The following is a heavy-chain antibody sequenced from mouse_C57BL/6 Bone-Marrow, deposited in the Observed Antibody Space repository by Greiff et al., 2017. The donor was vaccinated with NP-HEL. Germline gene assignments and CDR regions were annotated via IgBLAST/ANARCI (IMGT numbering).Heavy chain of an antibody. CDR3: TSIYYGYGDWYFDV. CDR1: GFTFSSYA. V-gene: IGHV5-9-1*02. Sequence: EVQGVESGEGLVKPGGSLKLSCAASGFTFSSYAMSWVRQTPEKRLEWVAYISSGGDYIYYADTVKGRFTISRDNARNTLYLQMSSLKSEDTAMYYCTSIYYGYGDWYFDVWGTGTTVTVSS. CDR2: ISSGGDYI. D-gene: IGHD2-2*01. J-gene: IGHJ1*03.